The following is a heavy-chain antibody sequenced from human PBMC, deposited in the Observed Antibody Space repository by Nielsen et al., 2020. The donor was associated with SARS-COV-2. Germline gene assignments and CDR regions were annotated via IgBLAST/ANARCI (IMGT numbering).Heavy chain of an antibody. CDR2: IYYSGST. J-gene: IGHJ4*02. D-gene: IGHD3-3*01. Sequence: SETLSLTCTVSGGSISSSSYYWGWIRQPPGKGLEWIGSIYYSGSTYYNPSLKSRVTISVDTSKNQFSLKLSSVTAADTAVYYCARGGLGYDFWSGYQSPLFDYWGQGTLVTVSS. V-gene: IGHV4-39*01. CDR3: ARGGLGYDFWSGYQSPLFDY. CDR1: GGSISSSSYY.